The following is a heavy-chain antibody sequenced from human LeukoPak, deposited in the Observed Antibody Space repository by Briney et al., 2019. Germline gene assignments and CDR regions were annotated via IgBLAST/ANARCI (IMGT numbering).Heavy chain of an antibody. CDR3: ARVILTGSYGMDV. D-gene: IGHD3-9*01. CDR1: GGSISSSNW. J-gene: IGHJ6*02. V-gene: IGHV4-4*02. CDR2: IYHSGST. Sequence: SETLSLTCAVSGGSISSSNWWSWVRQPPGKGLEWIGEIYHSGSTNYSPSLKSRVTISVDKSKNQFSLKLSSVTAADTAVYYCARVILTGSYGMDVWGQGTTVTVSS.